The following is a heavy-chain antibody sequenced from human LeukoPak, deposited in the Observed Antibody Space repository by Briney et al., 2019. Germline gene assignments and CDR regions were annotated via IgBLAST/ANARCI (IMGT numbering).Heavy chain of an antibody. CDR3: ARDNWNYVFDY. D-gene: IGHD1-7*01. CDR1: GFTFSSYW. V-gene: IGHV3-7*03. Sequence: PGGSLRLSCAASGFTFSSYWMSWVRQAPGKGLEWVANIKQDGSEEYYVDSVKGRFTISRDNAKNSLYLQMNSLRAEDTAVYYCARDNWNYVFDYWGQGTLVTVSS. J-gene: IGHJ4*02. CDR2: IKQDGSEE.